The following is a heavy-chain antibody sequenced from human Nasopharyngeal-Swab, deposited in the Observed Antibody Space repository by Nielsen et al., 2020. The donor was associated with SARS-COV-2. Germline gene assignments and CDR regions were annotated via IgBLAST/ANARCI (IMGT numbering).Heavy chain of an antibody. CDR2: ISISGGHP. D-gene: IGHD3-9*01. CDR3: AKQYYDSLTDWVFDS. J-gene: IGHJ4*02. V-gene: IGHV3-23*01. CDR1: GFTFTTYA. Sequence: GESLKISCAASGFTFTTYAMSWVRQAPGKGLEWVSGISISGGHPYYSDSVKGRFTISRDNSKNTVYLQMNSLRAEDTAVYYCAKQYYDSLTDWVFDSWGQGTLVTVSS.